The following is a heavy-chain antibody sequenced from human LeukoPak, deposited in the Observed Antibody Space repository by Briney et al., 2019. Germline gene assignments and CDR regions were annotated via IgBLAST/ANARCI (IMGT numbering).Heavy chain of an antibody. CDR2: IKQDGSEK. D-gene: IGHD2-2*01. V-gene: IGHV3-7*01. CDR1: GFTFSSYW. Sequence: GGSLRLSCAASGFTFSSYWMSWVRQAPGKGLEWVANIKQDGSEKYYVDSVKGRFTISRDNAKNSLYLQMNSLRAEDTAVYYCARGPVGYCSSTSCYRGDYYYYYMDVWGKGTTVTVSS. J-gene: IGHJ6*03. CDR3: ARGPVGYCSSTSCYRGDYYYYYMDV.